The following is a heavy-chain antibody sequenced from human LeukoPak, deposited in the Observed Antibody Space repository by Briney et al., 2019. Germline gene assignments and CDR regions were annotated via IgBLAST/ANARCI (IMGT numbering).Heavy chain of an antibody. J-gene: IGHJ3*02. CDR1: IHLHQYF. V-gene: IGHV3-48*01. CDR2: IRSRDGTV. Sequence: GSLGPFRVTFGIHLHQYFKKLARQGPGKGVEWISYIRSRDGTVSYADSVKGRFTISTDTAKSSLFLQMNGLSADDTAVYYCVRDHAYAFDIWGQGTMVTVSS. CDR3: VRDHAYAFDI.